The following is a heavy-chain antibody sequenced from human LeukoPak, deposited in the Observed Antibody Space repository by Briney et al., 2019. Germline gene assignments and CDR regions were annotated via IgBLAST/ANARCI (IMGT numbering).Heavy chain of an antibody. V-gene: IGHV3-30-3*01. CDR1: GFTFSSYA. D-gene: IGHD3-22*01. Sequence: GGSLRLSCAASGFTFSSYAMHWVRQAPGKGLEWVAVISYDGSNKYYADSVKGRFTISRDNSKNTLYLQMNSLRAEDTAVYYCARERYCHDNSGYNQGRDIDYWGQGTLVTVSS. CDR2: ISYDGSNK. J-gene: IGHJ4*02. CDR3: ARERYCHDNSGYNQGRDIDY.